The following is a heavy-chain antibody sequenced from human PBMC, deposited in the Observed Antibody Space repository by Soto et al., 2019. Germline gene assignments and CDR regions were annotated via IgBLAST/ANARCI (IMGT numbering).Heavy chain of an antibody. CDR1: GGTFSSYA. CDR2: IIPIFGTA. D-gene: IGHD3-22*01. CDR3: ARGEGQGITMIVVDTPTT. V-gene: IGHV1-69*01. Sequence: QVQLVQSGAEVKKPGSSVKVSCKASGGTFSSYAISWVRQAPGQGLEWMGGIIPIFGTANYAQKFQGRVTITADDSTSTAYMELSSLRSEDTAVYYCARGEGQGITMIVVDTPTTWGQGTMVTVSS. J-gene: IGHJ3*01.